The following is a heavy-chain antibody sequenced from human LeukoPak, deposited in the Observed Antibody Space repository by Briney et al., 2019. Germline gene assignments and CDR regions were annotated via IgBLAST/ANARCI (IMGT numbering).Heavy chain of an antibody. CDR1: GFTFSSYS. CDR3: AKASGSSRSWDYFDY. Sequence: GGSLRLSCAASGFTFSSYSMNWVRQAPGKGLEWVSYISSGSHTIYYADSVKGRFTISRDNAKNTLYLQMNILRDEDTAVDYWAKASGSSRSWDYFDYWGQGTLVTVSS. CDR2: ISSGSHTI. J-gene: IGHJ4*02. D-gene: IGHD1-26*01. V-gene: IGHV3-48*02.